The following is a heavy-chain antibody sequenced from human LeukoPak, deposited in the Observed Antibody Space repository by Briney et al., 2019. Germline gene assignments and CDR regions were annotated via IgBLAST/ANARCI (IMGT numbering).Heavy chain of an antibody. CDR1: GFTVSSNY. CDR2: IYSGGST. D-gene: IGHD6-13*01. V-gene: IGHV3-66*02. CDR3: ARYSSSWYYFDY. J-gene: IGHJ4*02. Sequence: GGSLRLSCAASGFTVSSNYMSWVRQAPGRGLEWVSVIYSGGSTYYADSVKGRFTISRDNSKNTLYLQMNSLRAEDTAVYYCARYSSSWYYFDYWGQGTLVTVSS.